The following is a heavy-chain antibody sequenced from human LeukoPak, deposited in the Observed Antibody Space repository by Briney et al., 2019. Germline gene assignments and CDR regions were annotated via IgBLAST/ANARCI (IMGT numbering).Heavy chain of an antibody. V-gene: IGHV4-39*07. Sequence: SETLSLTCTVSGGSISSSSYYWGWIRQPPGKGLEWIGSIYYSGSTYYNPSLKSRVTISVDTSKNQFSLKLSSVTAADTAVYYCARGSYYYYMDVWGKGTTVTVS. CDR1: GGSISSSSYY. J-gene: IGHJ6*03. CDR2: IYYSGST. CDR3: ARGSYYYYMDV.